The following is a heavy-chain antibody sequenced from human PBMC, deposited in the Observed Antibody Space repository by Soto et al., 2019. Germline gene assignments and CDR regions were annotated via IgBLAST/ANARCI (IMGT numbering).Heavy chain of an antibody. Sequence: GGSLRLSCAASGFTFSSHSMNWVRQAPGKGLEWVSSITSSSSYINYADSVKGRFTISRDNAKTSLYLQMNSLNIEDSAVYYCSGAGSPDTAYFSLYWGQGTPVTVSS. CDR3: SGAGSPDTAYFSLY. J-gene: IGHJ4*02. V-gene: IGHV3-21*03. CDR1: GFTFSSHS. D-gene: IGHD3-10*01. CDR2: ITSSSSYI.